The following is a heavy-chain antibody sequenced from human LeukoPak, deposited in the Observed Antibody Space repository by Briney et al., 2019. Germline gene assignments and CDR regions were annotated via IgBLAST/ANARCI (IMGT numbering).Heavy chain of an antibody. CDR2: IYYSGTT. D-gene: IGHD3-22*01. Sequence: SQTLSLTCTVSGGSISSSGYYWSWLRQPPGKGLEWIGYIYYSGTTYYNPSLKSRVTISVDTSKNQFSLKLFSVTAADTAVYYCAREDYYDSSSYLDYWGQGTLVTVSS. CDR3: AREDYYDSSSYLDY. V-gene: IGHV4-31*03. CDR1: GGSISSSGYY. J-gene: IGHJ4*02.